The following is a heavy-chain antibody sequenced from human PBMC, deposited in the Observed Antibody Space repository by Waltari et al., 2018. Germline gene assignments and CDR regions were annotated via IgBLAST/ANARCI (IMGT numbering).Heavy chain of an antibody. J-gene: IGHJ4*02. CDR2: IYYSGST. CDR1: GGSISSSSYY. V-gene: IGHV4-39*07. CDR3: ARELDGDSRRLFDY. Sequence: QLQLQESGPGLVKPSETLSLTCTVSGGSISSSSYYWGWIRQPPGKGLEWIGSIYYSGSTYYNPSLKSRVTISVDTSKNQFSLKLSSVTAADTAVYYCARELDGDSRRLFDYWGQGTLVTVSS. D-gene: IGHD4-17*01.